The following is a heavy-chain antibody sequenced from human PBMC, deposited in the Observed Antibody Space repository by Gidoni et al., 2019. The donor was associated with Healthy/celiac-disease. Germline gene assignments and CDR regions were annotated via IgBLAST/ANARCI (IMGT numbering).Heavy chain of an antibody. CDR1: GFTFSSYG. V-gene: IGHV3-33*01. Sequence: QVPLVESGGGVVQPGRSLRLSCAASGFTFSSYGMHWVRQAPGKGLEWVAVIWYDGSNKYYADSVKGRFTISRDNSKNTLYLQMNSLRAEDTAVYYCAREAHCSSTSCYTGWFDPWGQGTLVTVSS. J-gene: IGHJ5*02. D-gene: IGHD2-2*02. CDR3: AREAHCSSTSCYTGWFDP. CDR2: IWYDGSNK.